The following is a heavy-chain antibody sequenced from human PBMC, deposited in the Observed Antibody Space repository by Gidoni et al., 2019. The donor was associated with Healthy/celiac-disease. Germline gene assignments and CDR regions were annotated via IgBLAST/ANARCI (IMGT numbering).Heavy chain of an antibody. Sequence: QLQLQESGSGLVKPSQTLSLTCAGSGGSISSGGYSWSWIRQPPGKGLEWIGYIYHSGSTSYNPSLKSRVTISVDRSKNQFSLKLSSVTAADTAVYYCARGRGYYYDSSGRGAVDAFDIWGQGTMVTVSS. V-gene: IGHV4-30-2*01. CDR2: IYHSGST. D-gene: IGHD3-22*01. CDR1: GGSISSGGYS. J-gene: IGHJ3*02. CDR3: ARGRGYYYDSSGRGAVDAFDI.